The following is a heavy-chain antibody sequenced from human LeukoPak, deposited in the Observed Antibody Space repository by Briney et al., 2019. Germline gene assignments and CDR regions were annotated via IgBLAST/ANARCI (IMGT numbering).Heavy chain of an antibody. D-gene: IGHD3-9*01. V-gene: IGHV3-33*01. CDR2: IWYDGSNK. Sequence: GGSLRLSCAASGFTFSSYGMPWVRQAPGKGLEWVAVIWYDGSNKYYADSVKGRFTISRDNSKNTLYLQMNSLRAEDTAVYYCARDYYDILTGTLDAFDIWGQGTMVTVSS. CDR3: ARDYYDILTGTLDAFDI. CDR1: GFTFSSYG. J-gene: IGHJ3*02.